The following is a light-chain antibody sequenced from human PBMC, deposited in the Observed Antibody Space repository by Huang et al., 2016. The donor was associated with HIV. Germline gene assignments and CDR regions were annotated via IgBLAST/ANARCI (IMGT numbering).Light chain of an antibody. CDR2: LGS. Sequence: DIVLTQSPLSLPVTPGEPASISCRSSQSLLNSNGYNYLDWFLQKPGQSPQLLIHLGSHRASVVPDRFSGSGSGTDFTLKISRVEAEDVGVYYCMQALQTPFTFGPGTKVDVK. J-gene: IGKJ3*01. V-gene: IGKV2-28*01. CDR1: QSLLNSNGYNY. CDR3: MQALQTPFT.